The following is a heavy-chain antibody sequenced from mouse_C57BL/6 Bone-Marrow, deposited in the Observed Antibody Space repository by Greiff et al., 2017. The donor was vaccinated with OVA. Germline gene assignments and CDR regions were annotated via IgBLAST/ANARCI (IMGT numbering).Heavy chain of an antibody. J-gene: IGHJ2*01. CDR1: GYTFTDYN. D-gene: IGHD1-1*01. CDR3: ARCYGSSYQFDY. V-gene: IGHV1-18*01. CDR2: INPNNGGT. Sequence: DVKLQESGPELVKPGASVKIPCKASGYTFTDYNMDWVKQSHGKSLEWIGDINPNNGGTIYNQKFKGKATLTVDKSSSTAYMELRSLTSEDTAVYYCARCYGSSYQFDYWGQGTTLTGSS.